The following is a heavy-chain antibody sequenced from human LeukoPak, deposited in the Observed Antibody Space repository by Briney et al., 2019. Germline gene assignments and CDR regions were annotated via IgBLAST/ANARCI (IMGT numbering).Heavy chain of an antibody. CDR2: ILGSGGST. D-gene: IGHD6-19*01. Sequence: PGESLRLSCAASGFTFSSYAMSWVRQAPGKGLEWVSAILGSGGSTYYADSVKGRFTISRDNSKNTLHLQMDSLRAEDTAVYYCAKDSISSGWYYFDYWGQGTLVTVSS. CDR1: GFTFSSYA. CDR3: AKDSISSGWYYFDY. V-gene: IGHV3-23*01. J-gene: IGHJ4*02.